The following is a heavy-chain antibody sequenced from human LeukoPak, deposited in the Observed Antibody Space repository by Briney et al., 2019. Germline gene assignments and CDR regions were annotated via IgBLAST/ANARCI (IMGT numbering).Heavy chain of an antibody. CDR1: GYTFTSYY. CDR2: INPSGGST. D-gene: IGHD3-22*01. Sequence: ASVKVSCKASGYTFTSYYMHWVRQAPGQGLEWMGIINPSGGSTSYAQKFQGRVTMTRDTSTSTVYMELSSLRSEDTAVYYCARAQGYYYDTSAYSDAFDIWGQGTMVTVSS. V-gene: IGHV1-46*01. J-gene: IGHJ3*02. CDR3: ARAQGYYYDTSAYSDAFDI.